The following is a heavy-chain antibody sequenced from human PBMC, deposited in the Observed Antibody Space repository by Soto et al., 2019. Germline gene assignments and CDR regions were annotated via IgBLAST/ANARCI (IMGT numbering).Heavy chain of an antibody. CDR3: PTDGRPIGDNGDYYYGMDV. CDR1: GFTFNKPF. V-gene: IGHV3-15*01. D-gene: IGHD4-17*01. Sequence: GGSQRLSCVASGFTFNKPFMSCVRQGPGKXLEWVHRKKTKADLGTTAYGAPVKGTFTIPRDDSQNTLYLQMTSLQAEDTAIYYCPTDGRPIGDNGDYYYGMDVWAKGPTVTVSS. J-gene: IGHJ6*04. CDR2: KKTKADLGTT.